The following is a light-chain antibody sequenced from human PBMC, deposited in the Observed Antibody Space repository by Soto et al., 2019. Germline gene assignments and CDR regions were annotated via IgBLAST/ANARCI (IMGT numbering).Light chain of an antibody. J-gene: IGLJ1*01. CDR1: KNDIGVYDF. Sequence: QSALTQPPSASGSPGQTVTISCTGTKNDIGVYDFVSWYQHHPGKAPRLIIYEVDQRPSGVPDRFSGSKSGNTASLTVSGLQAAEEADYFCKAYAGSNTYVFGSGTKVTVL. CDR2: EVD. V-gene: IGLV2-8*01. CDR3: KAYAGSNTYV.